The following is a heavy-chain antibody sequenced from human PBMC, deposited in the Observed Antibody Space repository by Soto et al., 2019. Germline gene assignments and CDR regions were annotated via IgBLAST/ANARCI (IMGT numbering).Heavy chain of an antibody. Sequence: ASVKVSCKASGYTFTSYGISWVRQAPGQGLEWMGWISAYNGNTNYAQKLQGRVTMTTDTSTSTAYIELRSLSSDDTAVYYCARHKYGRNYFDYWGQGTLVTVSS. D-gene: IGHD4-17*01. J-gene: IGHJ4*02. CDR2: ISAYNGNT. V-gene: IGHV1-18*01. CDR1: GYTFTSYG. CDR3: ARHKYGRNYFDY.